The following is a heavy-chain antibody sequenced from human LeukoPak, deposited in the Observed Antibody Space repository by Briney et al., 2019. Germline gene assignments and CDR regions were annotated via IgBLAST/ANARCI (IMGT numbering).Heavy chain of an antibody. J-gene: IGHJ4*02. CDR1: GYTFTIYD. D-gene: IGHD3-9*01. CDR2: MNPNSGNT. CDR3: ARGRNTLRYFDWLPDY. V-gene: IGHV1-8*03. Sequence: GASVKVSFKASGYTFTIYDINWVRQATGQGLEWMGWMNPNSGNTGYAQKFQGRVTITRNTSISTAYMELSSLRSEDTAVYYCARGRNTLRYFDWLPDYWGQGTLVTVSS.